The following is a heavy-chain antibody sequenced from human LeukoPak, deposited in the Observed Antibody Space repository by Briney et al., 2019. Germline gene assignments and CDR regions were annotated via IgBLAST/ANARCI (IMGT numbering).Heavy chain of an antibody. Sequence: SETLSLTCTVSGVSISSYYWSWIRQPPGKGLEWIGYIYYSGSTNYNPSLKSRVTISVDTSKNQFSLRLSSVTAADTAVYYCARAGEYSYGYDYWGQGTLVTVSS. V-gene: IGHV4-59*01. CDR1: GVSISSYY. CDR2: IYYSGST. J-gene: IGHJ4*02. D-gene: IGHD5-18*01. CDR3: ARAGEYSYGYDY.